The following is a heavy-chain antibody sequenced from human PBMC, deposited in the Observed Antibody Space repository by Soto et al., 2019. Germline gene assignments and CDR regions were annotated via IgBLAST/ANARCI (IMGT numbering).Heavy chain of an antibody. J-gene: IGHJ5*01. D-gene: IGHD6-19*01. CDR2: ISHDGSAK. Sequence: QVQLVESGGGLVQPGTSLRLSCAASGFTFSTHGMHWVRQAPGKGREWVAMISHDGSAKHYVDSVKGRFTISRDTSKNTLFLQLDSLRVKDTSIYYCATDWGETGWYNWCDSWGQGTLVTVSS. V-gene: IGHV3-30*03. CDR1: GFTFSTHG. CDR3: ATDWGETGWYNWCDS.